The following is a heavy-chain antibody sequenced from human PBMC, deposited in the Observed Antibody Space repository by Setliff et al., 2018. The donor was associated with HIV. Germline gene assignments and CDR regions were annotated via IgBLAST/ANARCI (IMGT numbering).Heavy chain of an antibody. CDR3: VRDLTTIVTRKVFDI. V-gene: IGHV3-30*04. CDR2: ISYDGSYN. Sequence: GSLRLSCVVSGFTFGSYAMHWVRQAPGKGLEWVAVISYDGSYNYYADSVKGRFTISRDNSKNTLYVQMNSLRADDTGIYYCVRDLTTIVTRKVFDIWGQGTMVTVSS. J-gene: IGHJ3*02. D-gene: IGHD4-4*01. CDR1: GFTFGSYA.